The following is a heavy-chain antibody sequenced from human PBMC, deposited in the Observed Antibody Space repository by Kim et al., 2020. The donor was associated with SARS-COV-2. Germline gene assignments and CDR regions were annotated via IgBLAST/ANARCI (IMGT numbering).Heavy chain of an antibody. CDR1: GYTFTGYY. D-gene: IGHD6-13*01. CDR2: INPNSDDT. V-gene: IGHV1-2*06. CDR3: AREVRAAAGTYFDN. Sequence: ASVKASCKASGYTFTGYYIHWVRQAPGQQGLEWMGRINPNSDDTNYAQKFQGRVTMTRDTSISTAYMDLSRLRSDDTAVYYCAREVRAAAGTYFDNWGQG. J-gene: IGHJ4*02.